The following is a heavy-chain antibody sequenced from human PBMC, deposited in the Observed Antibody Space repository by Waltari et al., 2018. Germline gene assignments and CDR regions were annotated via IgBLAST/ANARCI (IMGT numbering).Heavy chain of an antibody. CDR2: ISGSSSST. Sequence: EVQLLESGGGLVQPGGSLRLSCAASGFRLGNSSLRWVRQAPGKGLEWISGISGSSSSTYYADSVKGRFTSSRDNSKNTLYLQMNSLRVEDTAVYFCAKVEGGIVTRYYALDIWGQGTMVTVSS. CDR3: AKVEGGIVTRYYALDI. J-gene: IGHJ3*02. CDR1: GFRLGNSS. V-gene: IGHV3-23*01. D-gene: IGHD3-16*02.